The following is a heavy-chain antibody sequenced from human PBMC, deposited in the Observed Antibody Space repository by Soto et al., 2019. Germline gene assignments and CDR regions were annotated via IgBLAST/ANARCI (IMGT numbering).Heavy chain of an antibody. Sequence: PSETLSLTCIVSGASTSTGGYSWSWIRQPPGKGPEWIGYIYESGRTYYKPSLKSRASISMDKSRNQFSVRLTSVTAADTAVYFCARGDRYSGSFSDYFDPWGQGTPVTVSS. V-gene: IGHV4-30-2*01. D-gene: IGHD1-26*01. J-gene: IGHJ5*02. CDR2: IYESGRT. CDR3: ARGDRYSGSFSDYFDP. CDR1: GASTSTGGYS.